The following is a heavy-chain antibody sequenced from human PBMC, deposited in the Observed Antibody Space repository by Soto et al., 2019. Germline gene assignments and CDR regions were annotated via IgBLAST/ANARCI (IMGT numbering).Heavy chain of an antibody. CDR3: AKDAQPGSGWYPDFDY. CDR1: GFTFSSYG. Sequence: VGSLRLSCAASGFTFSSYGMHWVRQAPGKGLEWVAVISYDGSNKYYADSVKGRFTISRDNSKNTLYLQMNSLRAEDTAVYYCAKDAQPGSGWYPDFDYWGQGTLVTVSS. D-gene: IGHD6-19*01. J-gene: IGHJ4*02. CDR2: ISYDGSNK. V-gene: IGHV3-30*18.